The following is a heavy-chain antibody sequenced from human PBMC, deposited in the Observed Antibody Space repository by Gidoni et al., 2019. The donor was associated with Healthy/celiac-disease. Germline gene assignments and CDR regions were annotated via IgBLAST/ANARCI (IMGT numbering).Heavy chain of an antibody. J-gene: IGHJ3*02. D-gene: IGHD6-6*01. V-gene: IGHV4-34*01. Sequence: QVQLQQWGAGLLKPSETLSLTCAVYGGSFSGYYWSWIRQPPGKGLEWIGEINHSGSTNYNPSLKSRVTISVDTSKNQFSLKLSSVTAADTAVYYCARGRVAARSDAFDIWGQGTMVTVSS. CDR1: GGSFSGYY. CDR2: INHSGST. CDR3: ARGRVAARSDAFDI.